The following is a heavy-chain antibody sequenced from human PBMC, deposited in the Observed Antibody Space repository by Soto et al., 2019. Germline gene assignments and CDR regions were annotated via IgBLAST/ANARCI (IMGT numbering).Heavy chain of an antibody. CDR2: IYYSGST. CDR3: ARDRQGFYGEQHYYGMDV. J-gene: IGHJ6*02. V-gene: IGHV4-59*01. D-gene: IGHD4-17*01. CDR1: GGSISSYY. Sequence: SETLSLTCTVSGGSISSYYWIWIRQPPGKGLEWIGYIYYSGSTNYNPSLKSRVTISVDTSKNQFSLKLSSVTAADTAVYYCARDRQGFYGEQHYYGMDVWGQGTTVTVSS.